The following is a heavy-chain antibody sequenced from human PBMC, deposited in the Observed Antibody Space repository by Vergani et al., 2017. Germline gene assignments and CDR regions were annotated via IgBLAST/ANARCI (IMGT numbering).Heavy chain of an antibody. J-gene: IGHJ6*02. CDR1: GFTFEEHG. V-gene: IGHV3-30*02. CDR2: IRYDGSNK. Sequence: VQLVESGGGLVQPGRSLRLSCAASGFTFEEHGMHWVRQAPGKGLEWVAFIRYDGSNKYYADSVKGRFTISRDNSKNTLYLQMNSLRAEDTAVYYCARKHDGDYYYYGMDVWGQGTTVTVSS. D-gene: IGHD4-17*01. CDR3: ARKHDGDYYYYGMDV.